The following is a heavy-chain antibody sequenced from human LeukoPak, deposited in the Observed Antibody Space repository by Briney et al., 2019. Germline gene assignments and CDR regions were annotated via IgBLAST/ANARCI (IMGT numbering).Heavy chain of an antibody. CDR3: ARLGVRLRFLEWLPIDY. V-gene: IGHV4-39*01. CDR1: GGSISSSSYY. CDR2: IYYSGST. Sequence: SETLSLTCTVSGGSISSSSYYWGWIRQPPGKGLEWIGSIYYSGSTYYNPSLKSRVTISVDTSKNQFSLKLSSVTAADTAVYYCARLGVRLRFLEWLPIDYWGQGTLVTVSP. D-gene: IGHD3-3*01. J-gene: IGHJ4*02.